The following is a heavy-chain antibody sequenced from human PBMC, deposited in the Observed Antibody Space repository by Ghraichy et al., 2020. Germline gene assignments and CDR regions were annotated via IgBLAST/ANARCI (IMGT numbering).Heavy chain of an antibody. CDR3: AFRGWVEGHFDY. D-gene: IGHD1-1*01. V-gene: IGHV3-7*01. CDR2: IKQDGSEK. J-gene: IGHJ4*02. Sequence: GESLNISCAASGFTFSSYWMSWVRQAPGKGLEWVANIKQDGSEKYYVDSVKGRFTISRDNAKNSLYLQMNSLRAEDTAVYYCAFRGWVEGHFDYWGQGTLVTVSS. CDR1: GFTFSSYW.